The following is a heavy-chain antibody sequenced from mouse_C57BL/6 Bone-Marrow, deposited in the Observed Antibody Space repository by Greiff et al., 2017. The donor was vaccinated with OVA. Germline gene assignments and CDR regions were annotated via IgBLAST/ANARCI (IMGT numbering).Heavy chain of an antibody. V-gene: IGHV14-4*01. CDR2: IDPENGDT. Sequence: EVKLVESGAELVRPGASVKLSCTASGFNIKDDYMHWVKQRPEQGLEWIGWIDPENGDTEYASKFQGKATITADTSSNTAYLQLSSLTSEDTAVYYCTTNGYYRYYAMDYWGQGTSVTVSS. CDR3: TTNGYYRYYAMDY. J-gene: IGHJ4*01. CDR1: GFNIKDDY. D-gene: IGHD2-3*01.